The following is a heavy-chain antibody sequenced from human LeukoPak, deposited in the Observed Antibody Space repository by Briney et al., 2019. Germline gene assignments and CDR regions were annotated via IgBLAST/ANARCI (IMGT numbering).Heavy chain of an antibody. CDR3: ADSGSYYYFDD. Sequence: PSETLSLTCSVSGGSINSNNYYWGWIRQPPGKGLEWIGTMYYSGSTYYNPSLKSRVTISVDTSKNQFSLRLNSVTAADTAVYFCADSGSYYYFDDWSQGTLVTVSS. D-gene: IGHD3-10*01. CDR1: GGSINSNNYY. V-gene: IGHV4-39*01. J-gene: IGHJ4*02. CDR2: MYYSGST.